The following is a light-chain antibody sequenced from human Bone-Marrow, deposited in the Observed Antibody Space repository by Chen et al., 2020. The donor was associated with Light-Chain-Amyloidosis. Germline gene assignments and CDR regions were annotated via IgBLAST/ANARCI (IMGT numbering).Light chain of an antibody. V-gene: IGLV2-14*01. CDR2: EVT. Sequence: QSALTQPASVSGSPVQSINISCTGTSSDVGGDNHFSWYQQHPDKAPKLMSYEVTNRPSWVPDRFSGSKSDNTASLTISVRQTEDEADYFCSSYTITNTLVFGSGTRVTVL. CDR3: SSYTITNTLV. J-gene: IGLJ1*01. CDR1: SSDVGGDNH.